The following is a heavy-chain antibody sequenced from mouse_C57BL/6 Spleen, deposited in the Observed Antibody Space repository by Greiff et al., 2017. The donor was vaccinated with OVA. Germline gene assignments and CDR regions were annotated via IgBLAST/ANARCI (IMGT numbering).Heavy chain of an antibody. CDR2: IDPANGNT. J-gene: IGHJ4*01. Sequence: EVQVVESVAELVRPGASVKLSCTASGFNIKNTYMHWVKQRPEQGLEWIGRIDPANGNTKYAPKFQGKATITADTSSNTAYLQLSSLTSEDTAIYYCALYYGNFYYYAMDYWGQGTSVTVSS. V-gene: IGHV14-3*01. CDR3: ALYYGNFYYYAMDY. CDR1: GFNIKNTY. D-gene: IGHD2-1*01.